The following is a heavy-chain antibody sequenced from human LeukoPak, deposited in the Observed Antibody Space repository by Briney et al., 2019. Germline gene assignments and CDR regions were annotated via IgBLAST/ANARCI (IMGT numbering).Heavy chain of an antibody. CDR1: GLTFSSYS. CDR2: IRGSGGNT. CDR3: AKDRSYSRSWYGDY. V-gene: IGHV3-23*01. J-gene: IGHJ4*02. D-gene: IGHD6-13*01. Sequence: GGSLRLSCAVSGLTFSSYSMSWVRHAPGKGLEWVSAIRGSGGNTYYADSVTGRFSISRDNSKNTLYLQMNSLRAEDTAVYYGAKDRSYSRSWYGDYCGEGTLVTVSS.